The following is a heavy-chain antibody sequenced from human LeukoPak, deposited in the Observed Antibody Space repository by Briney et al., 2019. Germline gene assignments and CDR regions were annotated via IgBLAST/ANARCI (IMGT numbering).Heavy chain of an antibody. Sequence: GRSLRLSCAASGFTFSSYAMHWVRQAPGKGLEWVAVISYDGSNKYYADSVKGRFTISRDNSKNTLYLQMNSLRAEDTAVYYCARSRVPAAMPDYWGQGTLVTVSS. CDR1: GFTFSSYA. CDR3: ARSRVPAAMPDY. D-gene: IGHD2-2*01. CDR2: ISYDGSNK. J-gene: IGHJ4*02. V-gene: IGHV3-30-3*01.